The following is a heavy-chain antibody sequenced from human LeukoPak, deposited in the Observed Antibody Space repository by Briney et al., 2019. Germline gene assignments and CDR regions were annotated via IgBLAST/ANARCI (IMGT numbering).Heavy chain of an antibody. CDR1: GFTFSRYA. CDR2: IYSGGST. J-gene: IGHJ4*02. Sequence: GGSLRLSCAASGFTFSRYAMTWVRQAPGKGLEWVSVIYSGGSTYYADSVKGRFTISRDNSKNTLYLQMNSLRAEDTAVYYCARESYYYGSGSYSAFDYWGQGTLVTVSS. V-gene: IGHV3-66*01. CDR3: ARESYYYGSGSYSAFDY. D-gene: IGHD3-10*01.